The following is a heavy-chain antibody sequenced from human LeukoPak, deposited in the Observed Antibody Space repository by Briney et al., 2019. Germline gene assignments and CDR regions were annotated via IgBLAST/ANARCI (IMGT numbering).Heavy chain of an antibody. CDR2: INHSGST. CDR3: ARAPLGYCSGGSCYGVDY. Sequence: SETLSLTCAVYGGSFSGYYWSWIRQPPGKGLEWIGEINHSGSTNYNPSLKSRVTISVDTSKNQFSPKLSSVTAADTAVYYCARAPLGYCSGGSCYGVDYWGQGTLVTVSS. V-gene: IGHV4-34*01. J-gene: IGHJ4*02. CDR1: GGSFSGYY. D-gene: IGHD2-15*01.